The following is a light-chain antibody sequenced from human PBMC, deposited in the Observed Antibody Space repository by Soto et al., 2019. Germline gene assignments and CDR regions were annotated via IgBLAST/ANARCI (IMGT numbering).Light chain of an antibody. CDR2: SDN. J-gene: IGLJ3*02. CDR3: ATWDDSLNGRV. CDR1: SSNIASNT. V-gene: IGLV1-44*01. Sequence: QSVLTQPPSASGTPGQRVTISCSGSSSNIASNTVNWYQQLPGTAPKLLIYSDNQRPSGVPDRFSGSKSGTSASLAISGPQSEDEADYYCATWDDSLNGRVFGGGTKLTVL.